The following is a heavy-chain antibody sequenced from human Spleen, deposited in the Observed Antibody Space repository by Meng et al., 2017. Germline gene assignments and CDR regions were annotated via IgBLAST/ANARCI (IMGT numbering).Heavy chain of an antibody. CDR3: ARETPSAVWYDGYYYYGMDV. CDR2: ISHSGST. Sequence: SETLSLTCAVSDYSLSSGYFWGWSRQPPGKGREWIGSISHSGSTYNNRSLRSRVTISLDTSKNQFSLRLSSVTAAETAVYYCARETPSAVWYDGYYYYGMDVWGQGTTVTVSS. D-gene: IGHD6-13*01. V-gene: IGHV4-38-2*02. J-gene: IGHJ6*02. CDR1: DYSLSSGYF.